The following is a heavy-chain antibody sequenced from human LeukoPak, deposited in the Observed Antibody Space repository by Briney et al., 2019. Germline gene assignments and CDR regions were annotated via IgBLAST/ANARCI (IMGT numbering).Heavy chain of an antibody. CDR2: ISGSGGST. V-gene: IGHV3-23*01. J-gene: IGHJ4*02. CDR1: GFTFSNSA. D-gene: IGHD1-26*01. Sequence: PGGSLRLSCAASGFTFSNSAMSWVRQAPGKGLEWVSAISGSGGSTFYADSVKGRFSISRDKSKSTLYLQMNSLRAEDTALYYCAKDDAGTSYPDYWGQGTLVTVSS. CDR3: AKDDAGTSYPDY.